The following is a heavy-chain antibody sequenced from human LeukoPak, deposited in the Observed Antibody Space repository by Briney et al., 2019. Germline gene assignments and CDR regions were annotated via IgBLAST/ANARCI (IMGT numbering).Heavy chain of an antibody. Sequence: PGGSLRLSCEASGFSFSKFDMNWVRQAPGKGLEWVSGISASGGSTYYADSVKGRFTISRDNSKNTLYLQMNSLRAEDTAVYYCAKDDGGSGYYFGFDPWGQGTLVTVSS. J-gene: IGHJ5*02. CDR1: GFSFSKFD. CDR3: AKDDGGSGYYFGFDP. V-gene: IGHV3-23*01. D-gene: IGHD3-22*01. CDR2: ISASGGST.